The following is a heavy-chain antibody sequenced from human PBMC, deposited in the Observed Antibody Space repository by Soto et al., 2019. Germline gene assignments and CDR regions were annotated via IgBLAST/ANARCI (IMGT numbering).Heavy chain of an antibody. Sequence: QVQLVQSGAEVKKPGASVKVSCKASGYTFTSYGISWVRQAPGQGLEWMGWISAYNGNTNYAQKLQGRVTMTTDTSTSTAYMELRSLGSDDTAVYYCARDQSSSWSYYYYYYMDVWGKGTTVTVSS. CDR2: ISAYNGNT. CDR3: ARDQSSSWSYYYYYYMDV. D-gene: IGHD6-13*01. CDR1: GYTFTSYG. V-gene: IGHV1-18*01. J-gene: IGHJ6*03.